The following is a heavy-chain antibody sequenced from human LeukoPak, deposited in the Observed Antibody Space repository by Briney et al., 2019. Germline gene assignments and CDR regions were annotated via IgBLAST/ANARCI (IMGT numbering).Heavy chain of an antibody. CDR3: ARDLWGDYFEF. CDR2: IYNSGST. J-gene: IGHJ4*02. D-gene: IGHD7-27*01. CDR1: GGSINSYY. Sequence: SETLSLTCTLSGGSINSYYWSWIRHPPGKGLEWIGYIYNSGSTNYNPSLKSRVTLSVDTSKNQFSLKLSSVTAAETAVYYCARDLWGDYFEFWGQGTLVTVSS. V-gene: IGHV4-59*01.